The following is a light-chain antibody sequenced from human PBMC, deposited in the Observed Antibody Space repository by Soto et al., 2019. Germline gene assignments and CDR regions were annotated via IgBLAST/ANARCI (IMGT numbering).Light chain of an antibody. CDR2: EVS. Sequence: QSALTQPASVSGSPGQSITISCTGTSSDVGTYKYVSWYQQHPGKAPKLMIYEVSNRPSGVSNRFSGSQSGNTASLTISGLQPEDEAHYYCSSYTNTALVVFGGGTQLTVL. CDR1: SSDVGTYKY. CDR3: SSYTNTALVV. V-gene: IGLV2-14*01. J-gene: IGLJ2*01.